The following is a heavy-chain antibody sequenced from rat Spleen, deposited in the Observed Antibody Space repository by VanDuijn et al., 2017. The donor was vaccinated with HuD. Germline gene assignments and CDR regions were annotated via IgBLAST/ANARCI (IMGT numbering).Heavy chain of an antibody. CDR1: GFTFKNYW. Sequence: EVQLVESGGGLVQPGRSLKLSCVASGFTFKNYWMTWVRQAPAKGLDWVASISAVSGNTYYRDSVKGRFTISRDNAKHTLYLQMNSLRSEDSATYYCTRSTTGEGLAYWGQGTLVTASS. CDR3: TRSTTGEGLAY. J-gene: IGHJ3*01. V-gene: IGHV5-31*01. CDR2: ISAVSGNT. D-gene: IGHD5-1*01.